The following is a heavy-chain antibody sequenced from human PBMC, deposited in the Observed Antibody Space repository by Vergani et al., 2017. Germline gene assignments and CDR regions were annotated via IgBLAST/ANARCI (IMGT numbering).Heavy chain of an antibody. Sequence: EVQLVESGGVVVQPGGSLRLSCAASGSTFSYFWMSWVRQAPGKGLEWVANIKEDESEKYYVDSVKGRFTISRDNAKNSLYLQMNSLRAEDTAVYYCAXEPKTTVTPHWFDPWGQGTLVTVSS. CDR1: GSTFSYFW. V-gene: IGHV3-7*01. J-gene: IGHJ5*02. CDR3: AXEPKTTVTPHWFDP. D-gene: IGHD4-17*01. CDR2: IKEDESEK.